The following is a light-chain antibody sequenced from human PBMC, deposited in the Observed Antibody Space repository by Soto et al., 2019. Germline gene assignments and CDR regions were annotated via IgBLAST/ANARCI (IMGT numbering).Light chain of an antibody. J-gene: IGKJ2*01. CDR1: QSLLHRNGNNY. CDR2: LGS. CDR3: MQAVQSPRT. Sequence: IVMTQSPVSLPVTPGEAASISCRSSQSLLHRNGNNYLEWYLQKPGQSPQLLIYLGSNRASGVPDRFSGSGSGADFTLKISRVEAEDVGVYYCMQAVQSPRTFVQGTKLEIK. V-gene: IGKV2-28*01.